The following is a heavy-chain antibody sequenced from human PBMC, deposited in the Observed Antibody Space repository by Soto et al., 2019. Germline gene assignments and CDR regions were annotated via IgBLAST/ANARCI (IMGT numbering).Heavy chain of an antibody. V-gene: IGHV3-23*01. CDR1: GFTFSSYA. Sequence: GGSLRLSCAASGFTFSSYAMSWVRQAPGKGLEWVSAISGSGGSTYYADSVKGRFTISRDNSKNTLYLQMNSLRVEDTAVYYCAKDSYCGGDCYPDAFDIWGQGTMVTVSS. J-gene: IGHJ3*02. D-gene: IGHD2-21*02. CDR3: AKDSYCGGDCYPDAFDI. CDR2: ISGSGGST.